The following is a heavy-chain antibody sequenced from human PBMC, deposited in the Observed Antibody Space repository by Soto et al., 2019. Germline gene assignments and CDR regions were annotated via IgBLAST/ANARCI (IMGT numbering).Heavy chain of an antibody. Sequence: EVQLVESGGGLVKPGGSLRLSCAASGFTFSNAWMSWVRQAPGKGLEWVGRIKSKTDGGTTDYAAPAKGRSTISRDDSNNTLYRQMNSLKTDDTAVYYCTTDPDWGAAAANDAFDIWGQGTMVTVSS. J-gene: IGHJ3*02. CDR2: IKSKTDGGTT. V-gene: IGHV3-15*01. CDR1: GFTFSNAW. CDR3: TTDPDWGAAAANDAFDI. D-gene: IGHD6-13*01.